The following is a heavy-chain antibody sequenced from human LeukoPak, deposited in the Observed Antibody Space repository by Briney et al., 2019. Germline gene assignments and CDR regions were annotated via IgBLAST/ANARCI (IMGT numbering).Heavy chain of an antibody. Sequence: SETLSLTCAVYGGSSSGYYWSWIRQPPGKGLEWIGEINHSGSTNYNPSLKSRVTISVDTSENQFSLRLSSVTAADTAVYYCARKRPVYYYYYMDVWGKGTTVTVSS. J-gene: IGHJ6*03. V-gene: IGHV4-34*01. CDR2: INHSGST. CDR1: GGSSSGYY. CDR3: ARKRPVYYYYYMDV.